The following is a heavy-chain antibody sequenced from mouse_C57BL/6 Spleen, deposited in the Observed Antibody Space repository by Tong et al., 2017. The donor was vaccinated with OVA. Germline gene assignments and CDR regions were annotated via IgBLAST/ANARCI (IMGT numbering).Heavy chain of an antibody. J-gene: IGHJ3*01. V-gene: IGHV14-4*01. CDR2: IDPENGDT. CDR1: GFNIKNTY. CDR3: TYLIYS. Sequence: EVQLQESVAELVRPGASVKLSCTASGFNIKNTYMHWVKQRPEQGLEWIGWIDPENGDTEYASKFQGKATITADTSSNTAYLQLSSLTSEDTAVYYCTYLIYSWGQGTLVTVSA. D-gene: IGHD2-1*01.